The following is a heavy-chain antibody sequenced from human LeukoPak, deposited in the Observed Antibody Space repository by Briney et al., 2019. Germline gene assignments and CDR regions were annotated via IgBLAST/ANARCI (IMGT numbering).Heavy chain of an antibody. CDR2: IYYSGST. CDR1: GGSISSGDYY. V-gene: IGHV4-30-4*02. Sequence: PSETLSLTCTVSGGSISSGDYYWSWIRQPPGKGLEWIGYIYYSGSTYYNPSLKSRVTISVDTSKNQFSLKLSSVTAADTAVYYCARRGSSGWDEFDYWGQGTLVTVSS. CDR3: ARRGSSGWDEFDY. D-gene: IGHD6-19*01. J-gene: IGHJ4*02.